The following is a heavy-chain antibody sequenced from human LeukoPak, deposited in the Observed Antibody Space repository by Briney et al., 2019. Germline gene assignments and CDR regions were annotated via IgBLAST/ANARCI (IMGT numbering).Heavy chain of an antibody. J-gene: IGHJ4*02. CDR3: ATGITGTTLDY. CDR1: GYTLTELS. D-gene: IGHD1-7*01. Sequence: GASVKVSCKVSGYTLTELSIPWVRQVPGKGLEWMGGFDPEDGETIYAQKFQGRVTMTEDTSTDTAYMELSSLRSEDTAVYYCATGITGTTLDYWGQGTLVTVSS. V-gene: IGHV1-24*01. CDR2: FDPEDGET.